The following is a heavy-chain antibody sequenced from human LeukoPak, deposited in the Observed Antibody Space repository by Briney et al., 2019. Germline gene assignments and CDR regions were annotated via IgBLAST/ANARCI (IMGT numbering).Heavy chain of an antibody. J-gene: IGHJ3*02. CDR3: ARDRELLNAFDI. CDR2: IKQDGSEK. Sequence: GGSLRLSCAASGFTFGSYWMSWVRQAPGKGLEWVANIKQDGSEKYYVDSVKGRFTISRDNAKNSLYLQMNSLRAEDTAVYYCARDRELLNAFDIWGQGTMVTVSS. V-gene: IGHV3-7*01. CDR1: GFTFGSYW. D-gene: IGHD1-26*01.